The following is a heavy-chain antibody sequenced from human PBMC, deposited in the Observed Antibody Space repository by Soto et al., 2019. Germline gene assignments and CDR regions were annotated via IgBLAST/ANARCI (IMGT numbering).Heavy chain of an antibody. D-gene: IGHD3-22*01. CDR1: GYTFNYYG. J-gene: IGHJ4*02. CDR2: ISAHNGDT. CDR3: ARDWSRYFDSSGLMWFY. V-gene: IGHV1-18*04. Sequence: WASVKVSFKASGYTFNYYGISWVRQAPGQGLEWVGWISAHNGDTKYAQNLQGRLTLTTDTSTSTAYMELTSLTSDDTAVYYCARDWSRYFDSSGLMWFYWGQGTLVTVSS.